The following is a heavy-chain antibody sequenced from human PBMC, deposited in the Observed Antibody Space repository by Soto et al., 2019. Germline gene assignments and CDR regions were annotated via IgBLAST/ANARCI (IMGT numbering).Heavy chain of an antibody. CDR3: ARDGPFFDY. CDR2: ISPDGRDL. Sequence: GGSLRLSCTASGFTFSHYAMHWVRQAPGKGLEGVAVISPDGRDLFCGDSVKRRFTISRDNSKNTLYLQMNNLRAEDTALYYCARDGPFFDYWGQGTLVTVSS. J-gene: IGHJ4*02. CDR1: GFTFSHYA. V-gene: IGHV3-30*04.